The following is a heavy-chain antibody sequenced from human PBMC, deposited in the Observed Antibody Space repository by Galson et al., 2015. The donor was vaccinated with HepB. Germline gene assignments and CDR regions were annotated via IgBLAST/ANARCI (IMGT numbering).Heavy chain of an antibody. D-gene: IGHD6-13*01. J-gene: IGHJ4*02. Sequence: SLRLSCAASGFTFSRFGMHWVRQAPGKGQEWVAVIWYDVSNKYYADSVKGRFTISRDNSKNTLYLQMNSLRAEDTAVYYCASGGIAAPGAPFDYWGQGTLVTVSS. CDR1: GFTFSRFG. CDR3: ASGGIAAPGAPFDY. V-gene: IGHV3-33*01. CDR2: IWYDVSNK.